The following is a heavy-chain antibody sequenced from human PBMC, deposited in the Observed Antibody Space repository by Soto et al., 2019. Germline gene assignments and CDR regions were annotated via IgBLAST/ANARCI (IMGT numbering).Heavy chain of an antibody. V-gene: IGHV1-18*01. Sequence: QVHLVQSGAEVKKPGASVKVSCKCSGYTFTSYGITWVRQAPGQGLEWMGWISAHDGNTDYAQKLQGRVTVTRDTPTTTASMEYRSLRFDDRAVIYCARGEYGDYWGQGALVTVSS. D-gene: IGHD4-17*01. CDR2: ISAHDGNT. J-gene: IGHJ4*02. CDR1: GYTFTSYG. CDR3: ARGEYGDY.